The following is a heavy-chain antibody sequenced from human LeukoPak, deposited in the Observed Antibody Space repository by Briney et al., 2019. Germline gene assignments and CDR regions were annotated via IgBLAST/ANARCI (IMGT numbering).Heavy chain of an antibody. CDR1: GFTFSSYA. CDR2: MSFDGSNK. V-gene: IGHV3-30*04. J-gene: IGHJ4*02. D-gene: IGHD1-1*01. CDR3: AKDHHNRNDRDY. Sequence: PGRSLRLSCAASGFTFSSYAMHWVRQAPGKGLEWVAVMSFDGSNKYYADSVKGRFTISRDNSKNTLYLQMTSLTIEDTAVYYCAKDHHNRNDRDYWGQGTLVTVSS.